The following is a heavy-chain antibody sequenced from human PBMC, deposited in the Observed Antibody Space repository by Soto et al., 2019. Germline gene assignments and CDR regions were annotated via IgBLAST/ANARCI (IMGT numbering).Heavy chain of an antibody. CDR1: GGTFSSYT. CDR2: IIPILGIA. D-gene: IGHD6-13*01. V-gene: IGHV1-69*02. Sequence: QVQLVQSGAEVKKPGSSVKVSCKASGGTFSSYTISWVRQAPGQGLEWMGRIIPILGIANYAQKFQGRVTITADKSTSTAYMELSSLRSEDTAVYYCVSLRYSSSWYNYGGQGTLVTVSS. CDR3: VSLRYSSSWYNY. J-gene: IGHJ4*02.